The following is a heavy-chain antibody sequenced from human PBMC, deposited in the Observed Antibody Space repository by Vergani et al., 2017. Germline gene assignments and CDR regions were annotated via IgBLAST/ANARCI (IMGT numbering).Heavy chain of an antibody. CDR2: ISGRGGST. CDR1: GFTFSSYA. D-gene: IGHD2-15*01. CDR3: AIDAYCSGVSCYNWFDP. J-gene: IGHJ5*02. V-gene: IGHV3-23*04. Sequence: EVQLVESGGGLVQPGGSLRLSCAASGFTFSSYAMSWVRQAPGKGLEWVSAISGRGGSTYYADSVKGRVTISRDKSKTTLYLQMNSLRAEDTAVYYCAIDAYCSGVSCYNWFDPWGQGTLVTVSS.